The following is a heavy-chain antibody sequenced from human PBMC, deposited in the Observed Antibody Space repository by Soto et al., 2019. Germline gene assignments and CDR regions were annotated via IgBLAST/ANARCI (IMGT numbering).Heavy chain of an antibody. D-gene: IGHD6-19*01. Sequence: SVKVSCRASGGTFSSYAISWVRQAPGQGLEWMGGIIPIFGTANYAQKFQGRVTITADESTSTAYMELSCLRSEDTAVHYCASPYSAGGWYYFDDCGKEALVTVSS. CDR1: GGTFSSYA. J-gene: IGHJ4*02. V-gene: IGHV1-69*13. CDR2: IIPIFGTA. CDR3: ASPYSAGGWYYFDD.